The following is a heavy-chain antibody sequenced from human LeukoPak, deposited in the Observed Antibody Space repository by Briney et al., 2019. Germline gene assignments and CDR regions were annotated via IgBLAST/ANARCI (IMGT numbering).Heavy chain of an antibody. CDR3: ARRNYYGSGRETAFDI. J-gene: IGHJ3*02. D-gene: IGHD3-10*01. CDR1: GDSISSISSF. V-gene: IGHV4-39*07. CDR2: IYYSGTT. Sequence: SETLSLTCTVSGDSISSISSFWGWMRRPPGKGLEWIGTIYYSGTTDYNPSLKSRVTISLDTSKNQFSLKLSSVTAADTAVYSCARRNYYGSGRETAFDIWGQGTMVTVSS.